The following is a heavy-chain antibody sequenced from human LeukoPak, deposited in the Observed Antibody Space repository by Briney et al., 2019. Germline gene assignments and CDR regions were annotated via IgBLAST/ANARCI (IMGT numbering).Heavy chain of an antibody. Sequence: GGSLRLSCAASGFTFSSYAMSWVRQAPGKGLEWVANINQDRSEKSYVDSVKGRFTISRDNAKNSLYLQMNSLRAEDTAVYYCARDHCSSSSCYTYYGMELWGQGTTVTVSS. CDR2: INQDRSEK. CDR1: GFTFSSYA. CDR3: ARDHCSSSSCYTYYGMEL. V-gene: IGHV3-7*01. D-gene: IGHD2-2*02. J-gene: IGHJ6*02.